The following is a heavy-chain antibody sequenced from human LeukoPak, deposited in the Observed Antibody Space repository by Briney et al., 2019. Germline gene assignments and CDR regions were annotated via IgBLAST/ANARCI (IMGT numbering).Heavy chain of an antibody. CDR2: IDPSDSYT. J-gene: IGHJ5*02. D-gene: IGHD3-16*01. Sequence: GESLKISCKASGYSFTSYWISWVRQMPGKGLEWMGRIDPSDSYTNYSPSFQGHVTISADKSISTAYLQWSSLKASDTAMYYCARGEYSYNWFDPWGQGTLVTVSS. V-gene: IGHV5-10-1*01. CDR1: GYSFTSYW. CDR3: ARGEYSYNWFDP.